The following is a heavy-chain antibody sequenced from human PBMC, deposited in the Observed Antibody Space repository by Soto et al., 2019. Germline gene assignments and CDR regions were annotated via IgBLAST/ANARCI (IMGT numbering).Heavy chain of an antibody. Sequence: QVQLQESGPGLVKPSETLSLTCTVSGGSISTYYWTWIRQPPGKGLEWIGYTNYYNPSLKSRVTISLDTSKNQFSLEVNSVTAADTAVYYCARLFSLGTWYVFDSWGQGTLVTVSS. CDR1: GGSISTYY. CDR2: TN. V-gene: IGHV4-59*01. D-gene: IGHD6-13*01. J-gene: IGHJ4*02. CDR3: ARLFSLGTWYVFDS.